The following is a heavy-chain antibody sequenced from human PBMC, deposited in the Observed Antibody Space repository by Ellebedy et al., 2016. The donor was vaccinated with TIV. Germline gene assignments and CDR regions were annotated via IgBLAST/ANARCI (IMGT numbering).Heavy chain of an antibody. V-gene: IGHV1-2*02. CDR1: GGTFSSYA. D-gene: IGHD3-22*01. J-gene: IGHJ6*02. CDR3: ARGRGYYDSSGYYYYYYYGMDV. CDR2: INPNSGGT. Sequence: ASVKVSCKASGGTFSSYAISWVRQAPGQGLEWMGWINPNSGGTNYAQKFQGRVTMTRDTSISTAYMELSRLRSDDTAVYYCARGRGYYDSSGYYYYYYYGMDVWGQGTTVTVSS.